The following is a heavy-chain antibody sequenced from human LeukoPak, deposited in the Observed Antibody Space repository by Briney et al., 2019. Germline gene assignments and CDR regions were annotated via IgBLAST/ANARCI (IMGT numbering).Heavy chain of an antibody. J-gene: IGHJ4*02. V-gene: IGHV3-30*02. D-gene: IGHD2-2*01. CDR1: GFTFSSYG. CDR2: KRYDGSNK. CDR3: AKAGEIVVPAAIPAGLGY. Sequence: GGSLRLSCAASGFTFSSYGMHWVRQAPGKGLEWVAFKRYDGSNKYYADSVKGRFTISRDNSKNTLYLQMNSLRAEDTAVYYCAKAGEIVVPAAIPAGLGYWGQGTLVTVSS.